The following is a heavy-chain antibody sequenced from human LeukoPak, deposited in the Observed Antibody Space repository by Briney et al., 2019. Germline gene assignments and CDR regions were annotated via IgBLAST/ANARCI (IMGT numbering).Heavy chain of an antibody. Sequence: ASAKVSCKVSGYSLIELPMHWVRQAPGKGLEWMGGFDAEEGETIYAQKFQGRVTMTEDTSTDTAYMELSSLSSEDTAVYYCTTDRLRYMVRGVLRSLEGFDPWGQGTLVTVSS. CDR3: TTDRLRYMVRGVLRSLEGFDP. CDR2: FDAEEGET. J-gene: IGHJ5*02. D-gene: IGHD3-10*01. V-gene: IGHV1-24*01. CDR1: GYSLIELP.